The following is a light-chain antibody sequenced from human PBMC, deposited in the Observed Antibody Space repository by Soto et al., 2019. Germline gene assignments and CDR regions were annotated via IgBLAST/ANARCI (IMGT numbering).Light chain of an antibody. CDR3: QQDGSSGR. Sequence: EIVLTQSPGTLSLSPGERATLSCRASQSVSNNYLAWYQQKPGQAPRLLIYGASNRATGIPDRFSGSGYGIGFTITSSRLEPEDFAVYYCQQDGSSGRFGGGTKVVIK. CDR2: GAS. CDR1: QSVSNNY. V-gene: IGKV3-20*01. J-gene: IGKJ4*02.